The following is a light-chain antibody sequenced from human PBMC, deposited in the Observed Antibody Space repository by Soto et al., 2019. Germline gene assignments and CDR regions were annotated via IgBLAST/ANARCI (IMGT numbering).Light chain of an antibody. CDR2: DVS. V-gene: IGLV2-14*01. J-gene: IGLJ2*01. CDR1: SSDVGGYNY. CDR3: SSYTSSSTPV. Sequence: QSLLTQPASVSGSPGQSITISCTGTSSDVGGYNYVSWYQQHPGKAPKLMIYDVSNRPSGVSNRFSGSKSGNTASLTISGLQAEDEAYYYCSSYTSSSTPVFGGGTKLTVL.